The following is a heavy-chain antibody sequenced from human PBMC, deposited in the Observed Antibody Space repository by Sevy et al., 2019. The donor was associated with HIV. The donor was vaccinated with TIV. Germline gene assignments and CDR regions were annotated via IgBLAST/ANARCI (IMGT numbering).Heavy chain of an antibody. V-gene: IGHV1-69*13. J-gene: IGHJ4*02. CDR3: AREVWDGSGSYYDY. Sequence: ASVKVSCKASGGTFSSYAISWVRQAPGQGLEWIGGIIPIFGTANYAQKFQGRVTITADESTSTAYMELSSLRSEDTAVYYCAREVWDGSGSYYDYWGQGTLVTVSS. CDR2: IIPIFGTA. CDR1: GGTFSSYA. D-gene: IGHD3-10*01.